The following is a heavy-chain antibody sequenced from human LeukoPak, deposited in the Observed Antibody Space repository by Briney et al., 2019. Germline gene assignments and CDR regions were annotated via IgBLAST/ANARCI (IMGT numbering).Heavy chain of an antibody. J-gene: IGHJ4*02. D-gene: IGHD6-13*01. V-gene: IGHV4-34*01. Sequence: SETLSLTCAVYGGSFSGYYWSWIRQPPGKGLEWIGEINHSGSTNYNPSLKSRVTISVDTSKNRFSLKLSSVTAADTAVYYCARGLRYSSSWYGRPFDYWGQGTLVTVSS. CDR1: GGSFSGYY. CDR3: ARGLRYSSSWYGRPFDY. CDR2: INHSGST.